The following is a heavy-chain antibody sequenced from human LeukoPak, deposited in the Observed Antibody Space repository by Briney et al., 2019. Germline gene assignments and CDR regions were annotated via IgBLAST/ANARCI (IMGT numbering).Heavy chain of an antibody. CDR3: ARGSSGALSRWEYYYYMDV. CDR1: GFTFSSYD. CDR2: IGTAGDT. V-gene: IGHV3-13*01. D-gene: IGHD2-15*01. J-gene: IGHJ6*03. Sequence: PGGSLRLSCAASGFTFSSYDMHWVRQATGKGLEWVSAIGTAGDTYYPGSVKGRFTISRENAKNSLYLQMNSLRARDTSVYYCARGSSGALSRWEYYYYMDVWGKGTTVTVSS.